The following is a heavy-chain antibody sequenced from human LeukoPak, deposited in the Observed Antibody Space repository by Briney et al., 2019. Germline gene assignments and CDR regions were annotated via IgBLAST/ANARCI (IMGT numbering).Heavy chain of an antibody. CDR1: GFTFSSYN. V-gene: IGHV3-21*01. J-gene: IGHJ4*02. CDR3: ARDIQRTGLD. D-gene: IGHD3/OR15-3a*01. CDR2: ISSSSSYI. Sequence: GGSLRLSCAASGFTFSSYNMNWVRQAPGKRLEWVSSISSSSSYIYYADSVKGRFTISRDNAKNSLYLQMNSLRAEDTAVYYCARDIQRTGLDWGQGTLVTVSS.